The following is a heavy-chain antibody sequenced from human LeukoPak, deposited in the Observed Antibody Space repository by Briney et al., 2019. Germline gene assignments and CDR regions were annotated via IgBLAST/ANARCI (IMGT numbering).Heavy chain of an antibody. V-gene: IGHV4-61*02. CDR1: GGSISSGSYY. CDR2: IYTSGST. J-gene: IGHJ4*02. Sequence: PSETLSLTCTVSGGSISSGSYYWSWIRQPAGKGLEWIGRIYTSGSTNYNPSLKSRVTISVDTSKNQFSLKLSSVTAADTAVYYCASQLVDILTGDPRYFDYWAREPWSPSPQ. CDR3: ASQLVDILTGDPRYFDY. D-gene: IGHD3-9*01.